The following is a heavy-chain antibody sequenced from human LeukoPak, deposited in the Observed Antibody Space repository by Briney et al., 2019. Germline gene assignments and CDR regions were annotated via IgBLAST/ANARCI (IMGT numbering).Heavy chain of an antibody. CDR2: IKQDGSEK. J-gene: IGHJ4*02. CDR1: GFTFSSYW. Sequence: GGSLRLSCAASGFTFSSYWMTWVRQAPGKGLEWVANIKQDGSEKYYVDSVKGRFTISRDNAKNSLYLQMNSLRAEDTAVYYCARLREIPVFGVVTKSTSYFDYWGLGTLVTVSS. CDR3: ARLREIPVFGVVTKSTSYFDY. V-gene: IGHV3-7*01. D-gene: IGHD3-3*01.